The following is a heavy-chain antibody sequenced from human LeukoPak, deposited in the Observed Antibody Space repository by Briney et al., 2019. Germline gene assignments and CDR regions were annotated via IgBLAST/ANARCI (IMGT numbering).Heavy chain of an antibody. CDR2: VSYDGINK. V-gene: IGHV3-30*18. CDR3: AKDDIARGSGSYLDY. CDR1: GFTFSSYA. Sequence: GGSLRLSCAASGFTFSSYAMHWVRQVPGKGLEWVAIVSYDGINKHYADSVKGRFTISRDNSKNTLYLQMNNLRDEDTAVYYCAKDDIARGSGSYLDYWGQGTLVTVSS. D-gene: IGHD3-10*01. J-gene: IGHJ4*02.